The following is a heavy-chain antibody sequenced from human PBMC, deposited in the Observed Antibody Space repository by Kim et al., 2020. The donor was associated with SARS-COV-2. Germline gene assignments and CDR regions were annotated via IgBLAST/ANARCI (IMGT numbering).Heavy chain of an antibody. CDR1: GFTFSSYS. Sequence: GGSLRLSCAASGFTFSSYSMNWVRQAPGKGLEWVSSISSSSSYIYYADSVKGRFTISRDNAKNSLYLQMNSLRAEDTAVYYCARDQVTMITFGGVIVRNAFDIWGQGTMVTVSS. CDR2: ISSSSSYI. V-gene: IGHV3-21*01. CDR3: ARDQVTMITFGGVIVRNAFDI. J-gene: IGHJ3*02. D-gene: IGHD3-16*02.